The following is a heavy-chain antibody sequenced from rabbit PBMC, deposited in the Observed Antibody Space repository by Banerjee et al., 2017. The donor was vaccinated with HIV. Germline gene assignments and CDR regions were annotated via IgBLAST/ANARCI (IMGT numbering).Heavy chain of an antibody. V-gene: IGHV1S45*01. J-gene: IGHJ4*01. D-gene: IGHD6-1*01. CDR3: ARDYYTYGYADYAYTDL. CDR2: IYAGSSGST. CDR1: GIDFSSNYY. Sequence: QQQLEESGGGLVKPGGTLTLTCKASGIDFSSNYYMCWVRQAPGKGLEWIACIYAGSSGSTYYASWAKGRFTISKTSSTTVTLQMTSLTAADTATYFCARDYYTYGYADYAYTDLWGPGTLVTVS.